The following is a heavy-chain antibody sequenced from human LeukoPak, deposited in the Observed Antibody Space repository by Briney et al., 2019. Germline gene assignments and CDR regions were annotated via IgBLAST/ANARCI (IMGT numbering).Heavy chain of an antibody. CDR1: GYTFTSYY. J-gene: IGHJ4*02. CDR3: ARASGSNFDY. Sequence: ASVKVSCKVSGYTFTSYYMHWVRQAPGQGPEWTGIINPSGGSTSYAQKFQGRVTMTRDTSTSTVYMELSSLRSEDTAVYYCARASGSNFDYWGQGTLVTVSS. V-gene: IGHV1-46*01. CDR2: INPSGGST. D-gene: IGHD1-26*01.